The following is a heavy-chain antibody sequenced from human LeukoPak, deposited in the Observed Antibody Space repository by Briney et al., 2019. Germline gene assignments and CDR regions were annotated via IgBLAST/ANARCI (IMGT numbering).Heavy chain of an antibody. CDR3: ARFRRGMDWFDP. Sequence: PSETLSLTCTVSGVSISSYYWSWIRQPPGKGLEWIGYIYNSGYTNYNPSLKRRITISLDTSKNQFSLKLRSVTAADTAVYYCARFRRGMDWFDPWGQGTLVTVSS. J-gene: IGHJ5*02. D-gene: IGHD6-13*01. V-gene: IGHV4-59*01. CDR2: IYNSGYT. CDR1: GVSISSYY.